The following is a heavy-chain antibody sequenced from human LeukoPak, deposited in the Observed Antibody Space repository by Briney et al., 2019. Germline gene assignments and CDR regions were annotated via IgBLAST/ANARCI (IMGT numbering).Heavy chain of an antibody. CDR3: ARSGSASWAD. D-gene: IGHD1-26*01. CDR1: GGSISSSNW. J-gene: IGHJ4*02. V-gene: IGHV4-4*02. CDR2: IYHSGST. Sequence: SETLSLTCAVSGGSISSSNWWSWVRQPPGKGLEWIGEIYHSGSTNYNPSLKSRVTISLDTSKNQFSLRLSFVTAADTAVYYCARSGSASWADWGQGTLVTVSS.